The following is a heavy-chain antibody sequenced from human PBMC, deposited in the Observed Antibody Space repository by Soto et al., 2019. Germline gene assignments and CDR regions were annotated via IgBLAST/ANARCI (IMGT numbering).Heavy chain of an antibody. Sequence: SETLSLTCTVSGASISGFYWSWIRKSAGKGLEWIGRIYATGTTDYNPSLKSRVMMSVDTSKKQFSLKLRSVTAADTAVYYCVRDGTKTLRDWFDPWGQGISVTVPQ. J-gene: IGHJ5*02. CDR3: VRDGTKTLRDWFDP. CDR1: GASISGFY. CDR2: IYATGTT. V-gene: IGHV4-4*07. D-gene: IGHD1-1*01.